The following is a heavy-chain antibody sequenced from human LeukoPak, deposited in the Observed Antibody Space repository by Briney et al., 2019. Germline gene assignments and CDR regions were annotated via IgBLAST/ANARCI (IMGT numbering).Heavy chain of an antibody. D-gene: IGHD6-19*01. CDR3: ARVYSSGWSSAEYFQH. J-gene: IGHJ1*01. Sequence: SETLSLTCSVSGGSINNYYWSWIRQPPGKGLEWIGYIYSSGSTNFNPSLKSRVTISLDTSRNQISLKLSSVTAADTAVYYCARVYSSGWSSAEYFQHWGQGTLVIVSS. CDR2: IYSSGST. CDR1: GGSINNYY. V-gene: IGHV4-59*01.